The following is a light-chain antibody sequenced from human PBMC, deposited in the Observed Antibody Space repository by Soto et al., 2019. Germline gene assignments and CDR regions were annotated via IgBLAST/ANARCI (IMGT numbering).Light chain of an antibody. J-gene: IGKJ4*01. CDR1: QDISNY. CDR2: DAS. Sequence: DIQMTQSPSSLSASVGDRVTITCQASQDISNYLNWYQQKSGKAPKLLIYDASNLETGVPSRFSGSGSGTDFTFTISSLQPEDIATYYCQQYDNLPLTFGGGTQVDIK. CDR3: QQYDNLPLT. V-gene: IGKV1-33*01.